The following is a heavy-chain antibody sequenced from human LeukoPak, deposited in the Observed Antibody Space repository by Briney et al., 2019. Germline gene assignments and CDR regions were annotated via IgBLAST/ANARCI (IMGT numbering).Heavy chain of an antibody. Sequence: SETLSLTCSVSGGSINDYYWNWIRQPAGKGLEWIGRVYSSGCTYYNPTLKSPVTISVDKSKNQLSLNLRSVTAADTAPYYCARGSFRHFDRWGQGPLVTVSS. V-gene: IGHV4-4*07. D-gene: IGHD6-13*01. CDR2: VYSSGCT. J-gene: IGHJ4*02. CDR3: ARGSFRHFDR. CDR1: GGSINDYY.